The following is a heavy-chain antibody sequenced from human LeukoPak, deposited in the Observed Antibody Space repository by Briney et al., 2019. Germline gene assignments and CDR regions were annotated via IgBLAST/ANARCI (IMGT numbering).Heavy chain of an antibody. CDR3: ARVLGGRRNDVLRYFDWFEDYYYYYMDV. V-gene: IGHV1-18*01. CDR1: GYTFTSYG. Sequence: ASVKVSCKASGYTFTSYGISWVRQAPGQGLEWMGWISAHNGNTNYAQKLQGRVTMTTDTSTSTAYMELRSLRSDDTAVYYCARVLGGRRNDVLRYFDWFEDYYYYYMDVWGKGTTVTISS. CDR2: ISAHNGNT. D-gene: IGHD3-9*01. J-gene: IGHJ6*03.